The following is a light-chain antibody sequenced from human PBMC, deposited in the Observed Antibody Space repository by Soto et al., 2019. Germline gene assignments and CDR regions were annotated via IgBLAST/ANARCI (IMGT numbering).Light chain of an antibody. Sequence: EIVMTQSPASLSVSPGERATLSCRASQSVSSNLAWYQQKPGQAPRLLIHGASARATGIPDRFSGSGSGTNFTLTIGSLQSEDVAVYSCQQYNNWMWTFGQGTKGDIK. J-gene: IGKJ1*01. CDR1: QSVSSN. V-gene: IGKV3-15*01. CDR3: QQYNNWMWT. CDR2: GAS.